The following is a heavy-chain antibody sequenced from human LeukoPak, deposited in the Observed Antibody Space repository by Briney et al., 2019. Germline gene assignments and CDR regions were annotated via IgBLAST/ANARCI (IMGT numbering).Heavy chain of an antibody. J-gene: IGHJ4*02. CDR1: GFTFSSTW. Sequence: GGSLRLSCAASGFTFSSTWMHWVRQAPGKGLVWVSRITSDGSSTIYADSVKGRFTISRDNAKNSLYLQMNSLRAEDTAVYYCAREGAAVSRDFDYWGQGTLVTVSS. V-gene: IGHV3-74*01. CDR3: AREGAAVSRDFDY. CDR2: ITSDGSST. D-gene: IGHD6-13*01.